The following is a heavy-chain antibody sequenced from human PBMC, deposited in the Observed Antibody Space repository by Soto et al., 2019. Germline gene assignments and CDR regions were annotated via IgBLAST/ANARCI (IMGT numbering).Heavy chain of an antibody. CDR1: GFTFNNYW. D-gene: IGHD5-18*01. CDR3: ARGIQYRYGMDV. CDR2: INGDGSST. J-gene: IGHJ6*02. V-gene: IGHV3-74*01. Sequence: EVQLVESGGGLVQPGGSLRLSCASAGFTFNNYWMHWVRQAPGRGLVWVSRINGDGSSTFYADSVKGRFTISRDNAKNTVYLQRNSLRVEDTAVYYCARGIQYRYGMDVWGQGTTVTVSS.